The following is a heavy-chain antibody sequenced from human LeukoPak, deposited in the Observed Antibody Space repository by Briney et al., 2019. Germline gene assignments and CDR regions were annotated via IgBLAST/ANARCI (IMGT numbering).Heavy chain of an antibody. CDR1: GYTLTELS. D-gene: IGHD2-15*01. Sequence: ASVKVSCKVSGYTLTELSMHWVRQAPGKGLEWMGGFDPEDGETIYAQKFQGRVTMTEDTSTDTAYMELSSLRSEDTAVHYCATTIVVVVAATWTDAFDIWGQGTMVTVSS. J-gene: IGHJ3*02. CDR3: ATTIVVVVAATWTDAFDI. V-gene: IGHV1-24*01. CDR2: FDPEDGET.